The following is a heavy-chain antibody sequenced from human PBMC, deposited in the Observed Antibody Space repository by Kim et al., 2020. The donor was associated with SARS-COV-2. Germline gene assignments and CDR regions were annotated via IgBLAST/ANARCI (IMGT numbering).Heavy chain of an antibody. CDR1: GFTFSDYY. CDR3: ARDAADYYDSSGYYYGLGYYYYYYGMDV. D-gene: IGHD3-22*01. CDR2: ISSSSSYT. J-gene: IGHJ6*02. V-gene: IGHV3-11*05. Sequence: GGSLRLSCAASGFTFSDYYMSWIRQAPGKGLEWVSYISSSSSYTNYADSVKGRFTISRDNAKNSLYLQMNSLRAEDTAVYYCARDAADYYDSSGYYYGLGYYYYYYGMDVWGQGTTVTVSS.